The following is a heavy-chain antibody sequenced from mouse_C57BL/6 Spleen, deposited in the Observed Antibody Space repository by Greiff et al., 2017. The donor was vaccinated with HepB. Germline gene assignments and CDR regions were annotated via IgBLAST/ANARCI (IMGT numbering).Heavy chain of an antibody. CDR1: GYTFTDYE. D-gene: IGHD2-2*01. J-gene: IGHJ3*01. Sequence: QVQLKQSGAELVRPGASVTLSCKASGYTFTDYEMHWVKQTPVHGLEWIGAIDPETGGTAYNQKFKGKAILTADKSSSTAYMELRSLTSEDSAVYYCTIPWGYDGAWFAYWGQGTLVTVSA. CDR2: IDPETGGT. V-gene: IGHV1-15*01. CDR3: TIPWGYDGAWFAY.